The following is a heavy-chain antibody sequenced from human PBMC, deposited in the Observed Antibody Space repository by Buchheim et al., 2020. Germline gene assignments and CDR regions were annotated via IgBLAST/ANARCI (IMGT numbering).Heavy chain of an antibody. D-gene: IGHD1-26*01. CDR1: GFTFSSYG. V-gene: IGHV3-30*18. CDR3: AKRPGRKDYFDY. J-gene: IGHJ4*02. CDR2: IPYDGSNK. Sequence: QVQLVESGGGVVQPGRSLRLSCAASGFTFSSYGMHWVRQAPGKGLEWVAVIPYDGSNKYYADSVKGRFTISRDNSKNTLYLQMNSLRAEDTAVYYCAKRPGRKDYFDYWGQGTL.